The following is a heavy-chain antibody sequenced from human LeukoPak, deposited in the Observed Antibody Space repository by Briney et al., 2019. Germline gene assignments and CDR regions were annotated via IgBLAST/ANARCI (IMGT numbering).Heavy chain of an antibody. CDR3: ARGSGYSYGYPSDY. D-gene: IGHD5-18*01. CDR2: IYTSGST. Sequence: SETLSLTCIVSGGSISNYYWSWIRQPAGKGLEWIGRIYTSGSTNYNPSLKSRVTMSVDTSKNQFSLKLTSVSAADTAVYYCARGSGYSYGYPSDYWGQGTLVTVSS. J-gene: IGHJ4*02. V-gene: IGHV4-4*07. CDR1: GGSISNYY.